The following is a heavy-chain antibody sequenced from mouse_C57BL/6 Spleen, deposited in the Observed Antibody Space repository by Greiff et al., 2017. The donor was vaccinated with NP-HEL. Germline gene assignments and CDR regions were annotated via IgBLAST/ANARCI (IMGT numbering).Heavy chain of an antibody. Sequence: VQLQQSGAELARPGASVKLSCKASGYTFTSYGISWVKQRPGQGLEWIGEIYPRSGNTYYNEKFKGKATLTADKSSSTAYMELRSLTSEDSAVYFCARLRQDAYWGQGTLVTVSA. J-gene: IGHJ3*01. CDR3: ARLRQDAY. V-gene: IGHV1-81*01. D-gene: IGHD2-12*01. CDR2: IYPRSGNT. CDR1: GYTFTSYG.